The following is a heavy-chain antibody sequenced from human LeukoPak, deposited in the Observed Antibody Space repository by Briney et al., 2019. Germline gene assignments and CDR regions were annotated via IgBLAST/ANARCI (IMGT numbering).Heavy chain of an antibody. Sequence: ASVKVSCKDSGYTFTGYYIHWVRQAPGQGLEWMGRINPNNGATNYAQKLQGRVTITGDTSISTAYMELSSLRSDDTAVYYCTRESGSYHGNDYWGQGTLVTVSS. CDR1: GYTFTGYY. D-gene: IGHD1-26*01. CDR3: TRESGSYHGNDY. J-gene: IGHJ4*02. CDR2: INPNNGAT. V-gene: IGHV1-2*06.